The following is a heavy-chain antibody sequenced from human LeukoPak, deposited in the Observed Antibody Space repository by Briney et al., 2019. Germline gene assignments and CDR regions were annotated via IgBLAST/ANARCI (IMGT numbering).Heavy chain of an antibody. CDR3: AKRSGEGSYFDY. CDR1: GFTFSSYA. J-gene: IGHJ4*02. Sequence: GGSLRLSCAASGFTFSSYAMSWVRQAPGKGLEWVSAISGSGGSTYYADSVKGRFTISRDNSKNTLYLRMNSLRAEDTAVYYCAKRSGEGSYFDYWGQGTLVTVSS. V-gene: IGHV3-23*01. CDR2: ISGSGGST. D-gene: IGHD7-27*01.